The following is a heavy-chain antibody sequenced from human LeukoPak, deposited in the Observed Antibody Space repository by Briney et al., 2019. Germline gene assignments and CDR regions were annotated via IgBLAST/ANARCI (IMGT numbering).Heavy chain of an antibody. V-gene: IGHV4-4*07. J-gene: IGHJ4*02. D-gene: IGHD3-9*01. CDR1: GGSISSYY. Sequence: SETLSLTCTVSGGSISSYYWSWIRQPAGKGLEWIGRIYTSGSTNYNPSLKSRVTISVDTSKNQFSLKLSSVTAADTAVYYCARSDIFYGLIDYWGQGTLVTVSS. CDR2: IYTSGST. CDR3: ARSDIFYGLIDY.